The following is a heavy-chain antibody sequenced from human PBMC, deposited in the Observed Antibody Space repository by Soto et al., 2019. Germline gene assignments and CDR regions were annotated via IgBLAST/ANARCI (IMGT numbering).Heavy chain of an antibody. V-gene: IGHV3-23*01. D-gene: IGHD2-15*01. CDR1: GFTFTAYA. Sequence: EVQLLESGGGLVQPGGSLRLSCLASGFTFTAYAMSWVRQAPGKGLEWISIVSGRADDTKYADSVKGRFTISRDNSKNTVYLQMDSLRAEDTAIYYCAKGSCSGGSCFRFDYWGQGTLVTVSS. J-gene: IGHJ4*02. CDR3: AKGSCSGGSCFRFDY. CDR2: VSGRADDT.